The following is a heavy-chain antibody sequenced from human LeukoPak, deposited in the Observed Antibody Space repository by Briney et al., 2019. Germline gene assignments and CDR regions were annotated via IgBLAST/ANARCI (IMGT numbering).Heavy chain of an antibody. Sequence: GGSLRLSCAASGFTFSNYGMHWVRQAPGKGLEWVAVIWYDGSNKYCADSVKGRFTISRDNYKNTLYLEMNSLRAEDTAVYYCARDLSSYFDYWGQGTLVTVSS. J-gene: IGHJ4*02. V-gene: IGHV3-33*08. CDR1: GFTFSNYG. CDR3: ARDLSSYFDY. CDR2: IWYDGSNK. D-gene: IGHD6-13*01.